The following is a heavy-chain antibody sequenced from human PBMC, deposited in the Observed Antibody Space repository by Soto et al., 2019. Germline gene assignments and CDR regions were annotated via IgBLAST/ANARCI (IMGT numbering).Heavy chain of an antibody. J-gene: IGHJ4*02. CDR2: IYYSGST. CDR1: GGSISSYY. D-gene: IGHD2-15*01. CDR3: ARDGGYCSGGSCRTFDY. Sequence: SETLSLTCTVSGGSISSYYWSWIRQPPGKGLEWIGYIYYSGSTNYNPSLKSRVTISVDTSKNQFSLKLSSVTAADTAVYYCARDGGYCSGGSCRTFDYWGQGTLVTVSS. V-gene: IGHV4-59*01.